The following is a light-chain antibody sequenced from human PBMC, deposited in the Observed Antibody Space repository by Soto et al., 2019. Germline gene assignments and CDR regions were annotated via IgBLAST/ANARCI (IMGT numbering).Light chain of an antibody. CDR2: GAS. V-gene: IGKV3-20*01. CDR1: QSVSSRY. CDR3: QQYGSSPT. J-gene: IGKJ1*01. Sequence: EIVLTQSPGTLSLSPGERATLSCRASQSVSSRYLVWHQQKPGQAPRLLIYGASSRATGIPDRFSGSGSGTDFALTISRLEPEDFAVYYCQQYGSSPTFGRGTKVEIK.